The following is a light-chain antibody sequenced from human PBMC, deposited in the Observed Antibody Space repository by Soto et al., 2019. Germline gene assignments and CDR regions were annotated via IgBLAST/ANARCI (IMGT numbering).Light chain of an antibody. V-gene: IGKV3-11*01. CDR3: QYFSNWVQ. CDR1: QSVNSD. CDR2: VIS. Sequence: EIVLTQSPATLSLSPGERATLSCRASQSVNSDLAWFQQQPGQAPRLLIYVISNSPTGIPGRFSVRVTATDFTLTISSLGPEEFAAYYSQYFSNWVQFAQVTLLEIK. J-gene: IGKJ5*01.